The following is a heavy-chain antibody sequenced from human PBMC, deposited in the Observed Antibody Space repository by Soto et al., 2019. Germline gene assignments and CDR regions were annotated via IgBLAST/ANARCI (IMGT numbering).Heavy chain of an antibody. CDR1: GCSIISYY. CDR3: ARHKILRYFDRLFRDDDFDI. V-gene: IGHV4-4*07. Sequence: PSATXSLTCTFSGCSIISYYWILIRQPAGKGLEWIGRIYTSGSTNYNPSLKSRVTMSVDTSKNQFSLKLSSVTAADTAVYYCARHKILRYFDRLFRDDDFDIWGQGTMV. D-gene: IGHD3-9*01. CDR2: IYTSGST. J-gene: IGHJ3*02.